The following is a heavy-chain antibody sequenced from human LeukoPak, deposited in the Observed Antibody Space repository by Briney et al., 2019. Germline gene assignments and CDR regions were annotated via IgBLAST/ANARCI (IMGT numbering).Heavy chain of an antibody. Sequence: PGGSLRLSCAASGSGFSFTAYGMHWVRQAPGKGLEWVALIRYDGSNKYYADSVKGRFTISRDNSKNTLYLQMNSLRAEDTAMYYCAKSRDHVWGSYRPREDYFDYWGQGTLVTFSS. CDR2: IRYDGSNK. CDR1: GSGFSFTAYG. D-gene: IGHD3-16*02. V-gene: IGHV3-30*02. CDR3: AKSRDHVWGSYRPREDYFDY. J-gene: IGHJ4*02.